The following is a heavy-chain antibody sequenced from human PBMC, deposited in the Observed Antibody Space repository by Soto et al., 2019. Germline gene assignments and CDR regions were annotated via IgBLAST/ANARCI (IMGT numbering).Heavy chain of an antibody. CDR2: IIPILGIA. Sequence: QVQLVQSGAEVKKPGSSVKVSCKASGGTFSSYTISWVRQAPGQRLEWMGRIIPILGIANYAQKFQGRVTITADKSTSTADMELSSLRSEDTAVYYCVRDQRGEVGYWGQGTLVTGSS. V-gene: IGHV1-69*08. CDR3: VRDQRGEVGY. J-gene: IGHJ4*02. CDR1: GGTFSSYT. D-gene: IGHD3-10*01.